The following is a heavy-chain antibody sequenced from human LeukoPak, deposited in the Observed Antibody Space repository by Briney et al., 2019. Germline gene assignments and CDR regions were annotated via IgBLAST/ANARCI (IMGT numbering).Heavy chain of an antibody. D-gene: IGHD2-15*01. CDR2: IIPIFGTA. J-gene: IGHJ6*02. Sequence: SVKVSCKASGGTFSSYAISWVRQAPGQGLEWMGGIIPIFGTANYAQKFQGRVTITADESTSTAYMELSSLRSEDTAVYYCASCSGGSCYPYGVNFYYYYGVDVWGQGTTVTVSS. CDR3: ASCSGGSCYPYGVNFYYYYGVDV. V-gene: IGHV1-69*13. CDR1: GGTFSSYA.